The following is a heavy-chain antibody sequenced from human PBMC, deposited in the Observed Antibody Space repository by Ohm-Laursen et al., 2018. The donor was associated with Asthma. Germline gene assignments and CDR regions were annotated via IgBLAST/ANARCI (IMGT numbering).Heavy chain of an antibody. V-gene: IGHV3-48*01. CDR1: GFTFSSYS. J-gene: IGHJ6*02. CDR2: ITSYSSTT. Sequence: SLRLSCAASGFTFSSYSMNWVRQAPGKGLEWVSYITSYSSTTYYADSVKGRFTISRDNAKNSLYLQMNSLRAEDTALYYCAKDRGFNYGYGMDVWGQGTTVTVSS. D-gene: IGHD5-18*01. CDR3: AKDRGFNYGYGMDV.